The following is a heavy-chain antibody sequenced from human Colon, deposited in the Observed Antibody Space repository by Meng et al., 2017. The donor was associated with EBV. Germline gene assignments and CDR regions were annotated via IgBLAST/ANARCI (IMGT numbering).Heavy chain of an antibody. CDR3: ARVWQSLTAFFDS. CDR2: VYHTGST. V-gene: IGHV4-4*02. D-gene: IGHD2-21*01. J-gene: IGHJ4*02. CDR1: GGSISSSHW. Sequence: QAQLEESGPGLVKPSGPLSLTCAVSGGSISSSHWWTWVRQPPGKGLEWIGEVYHTGSTKYNPSLKSRLTISVDKSKNQFSLNLTSVTAADTAVYYCARVWQSLTAFFDSWGQGTLVTVSS.